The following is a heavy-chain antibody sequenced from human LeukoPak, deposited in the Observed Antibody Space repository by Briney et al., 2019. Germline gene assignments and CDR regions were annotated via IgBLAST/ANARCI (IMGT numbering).Heavy chain of an antibody. D-gene: IGHD1-14*01. V-gene: IGHV3-48*01. CDR3: ARTQRRTGGPFDI. J-gene: IGHJ3*02. Sequence: PGGSLRLSCAASGFTFSSSDMNWVRQAPGKGLEWVSYIGTSGSTKYYADSVKGRFTISRDNAKNSLYLQMNSLRADDTAVYYCARTQRRTGGPFDIWGQGSLVTVSS. CDR2: IGTSGSTK. CDR1: GFTFSSSD.